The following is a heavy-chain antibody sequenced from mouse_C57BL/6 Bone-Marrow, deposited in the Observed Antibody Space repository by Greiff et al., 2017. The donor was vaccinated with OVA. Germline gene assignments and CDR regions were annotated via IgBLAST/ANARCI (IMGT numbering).Heavy chain of an antibody. CDR2: IDPSDSYT. CDR3: AIYWFAY. V-gene: IGHV1-69*01. Sequence: VQLQQSGAELVMPGASVKLSCKASGYTFTSYWMHWVKQRPGQGLEWIGEIDPSDSYTNYNQKFKGKSTLTVDKSSSTAYMQLSSLTSEDSAVYYCAIYWFAYWGQGTLVTVSA. J-gene: IGHJ3*01. CDR1: GYTFTSYW.